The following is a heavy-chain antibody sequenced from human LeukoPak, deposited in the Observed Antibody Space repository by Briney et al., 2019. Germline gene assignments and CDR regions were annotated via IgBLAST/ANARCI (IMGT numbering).Heavy chain of an antibody. CDR1: GGSFSGYY. J-gene: IGHJ4*02. CDR3: ARGDYGGNSAGVDY. D-gene: IGHD4-23*01. CDR2: INHSGST. V-gene: IGHV4-34*01. Sequence: SETLSLTCAVYGGSFSGYYWSWIRQPPGKGLEWIGEINHSGSTNYNPSLKSRVTISVDTSKNQFSLKLRSVTAADTAVYYCARGDYGGNSAGVDYWGQGTLVTVSS.